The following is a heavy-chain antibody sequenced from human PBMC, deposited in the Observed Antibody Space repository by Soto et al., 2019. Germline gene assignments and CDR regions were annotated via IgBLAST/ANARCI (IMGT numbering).Heavy chain of an antibody. Sequence: QVQLQQWGAGLLKPSETLSLTCAVYGGSFSGYYWSWIRQPPGKGLEWIGEINHSGSTNYNPSLKRRVTISVDTSKHQFSLKLSSVTAADTAVYYCARSTIFGVVIIRFFDYWGQGTLVTVSS. CDR2: INHSGST. CDR1: GGSFSGYY. D-gene: IGHD3-3*01. CDR3: ARSTIFGVVIIRFFDY. V-gene: IGHV4-34*01. J-gene: IGHJ4*02.